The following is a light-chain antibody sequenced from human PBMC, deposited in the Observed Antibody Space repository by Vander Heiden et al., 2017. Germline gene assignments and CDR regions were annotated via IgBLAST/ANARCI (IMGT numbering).Light chain of an antibody. V-gene: IGKV3-15*01. CDR2: SAS. Sequence: EIAFTQSPATLSVSPGERATLSCRASQSISISLAWYQQKPGQAPRLLIYSASTRATGIPARFSGSGSGTEFTLTISSLQSEDFAVYYCQQYNAWPLTFGRGTKVDIK. J-gene: IGKJ3*01. CDR3: QQYNAWPLT. CDR1: QSISIS.